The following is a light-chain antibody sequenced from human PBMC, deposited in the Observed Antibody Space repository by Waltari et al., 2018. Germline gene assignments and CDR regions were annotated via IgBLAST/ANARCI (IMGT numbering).Light chain of an antibody. V-gene: IGKV3-15*01. CDR3: QQWNDWPRT. J-gene: IGKJ1*01. CDR2: RAS. CDR1: QNIGRT. Sequence: ETVMTQSPDTLSVSPGERATLSCRASQNIGRTLAWYQHKPGQAPRLLVYRASTRATGVPDRFRGGGSGTDFTLTISSLQSEDFAVYFCQQWNDWPRTFGQGTKVEIK.